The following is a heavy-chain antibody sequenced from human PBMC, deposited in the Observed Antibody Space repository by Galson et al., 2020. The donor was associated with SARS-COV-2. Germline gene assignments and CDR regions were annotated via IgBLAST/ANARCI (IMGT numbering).Heavy chain of an antibody. J-gene: IGHJ4*02. Sequence: GGSLRLSCAASGFIFSNYGMHWVRQAPGQGLEWVALIRNDGGNEYYVDSVKGRFTISRDNSKSTLYLQMNSLRLEDTAVYYCAKDRPLSDYANLEHWGQGTLVTVSS. CDR1: GFIFSNYG. CDR2: IRNDGGNE. CDR3: AKDRPLSDYANLEH. D-gene: IGHD5-12*01. V-gene: IGHV3-30*02.